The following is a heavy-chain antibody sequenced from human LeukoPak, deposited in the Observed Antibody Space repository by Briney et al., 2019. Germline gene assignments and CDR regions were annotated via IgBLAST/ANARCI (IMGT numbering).Heavy chain of an antibody. CDR1: GDSISSYY. J-gene: IGHJ6*02. CDR3: ARVVYSHYWPEGMDV. D-gene: IGHD4-11*01. V-gene: IGHV4-59*01. CDR2: IYNSETT. Sequence: SETLSLTCTVSGDSISSYYWSWIRQPPGKGLEWIGYIYNSETTNYNPSLESRVTISEDTSKNQFSLMLTSVTAADTAVYYCARVVYSHYWPEGMDVWGQGTTYTVSS.